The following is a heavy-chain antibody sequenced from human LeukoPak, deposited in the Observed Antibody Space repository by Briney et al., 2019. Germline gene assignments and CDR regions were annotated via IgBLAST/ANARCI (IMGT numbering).Heavy chain of an antibody. J-gene: IGHJ6*03. CDR3: ARLHNDLSYYFYYFMDV. CDR1: GYTFSTRW. Sequence: GESLKISCKGSGYTFSTRWIAWVRQKPGKGLEWLGSIYPGDSDTKYSPSFQGQVTISADKSISTAYLQWSGLKASDAAIYYCARLHNDLSYYFYYFMDVWGKGTTVTVSS. CDR2: IYPGDSDT. V-gene: IGHV5-51*01. D-gene: IGHD5-24*01.